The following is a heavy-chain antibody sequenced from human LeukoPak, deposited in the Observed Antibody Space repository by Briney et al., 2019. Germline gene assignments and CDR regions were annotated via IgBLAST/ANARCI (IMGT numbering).Heavy chain of an antibody. CDR2: INGAGGTT. CDR3: AKVFSTTETYYFDY. D-gene: IGHD1-1*01. J-gene: IGHJ4*02. Sequence: TGGSLRLSCVASGFTFSNYAMTWVRQAPGKGLERVSIINGAGGTTLYADSVKGRFTISRDSSKSTLYLQMNNLRVEDTAVYYCAKVFSTTETYYFDYWGQGTLVIVSS. V-gene: IGHV3-23*01. CDR1: GFTFSNYA.